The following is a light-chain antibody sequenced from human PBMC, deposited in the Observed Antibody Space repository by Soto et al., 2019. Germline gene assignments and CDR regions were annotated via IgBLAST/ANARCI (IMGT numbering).Light chain of an antibody. Sequence: EIVFTQSPGTLSLSPGERATLSCRASQSVSSSYLAWCQQKPGQAPRLLIYGASSTATGNPDRFSGSGSGTDFTLTVSSLQPEDLAVYYCQHDYNLLTFGGGTKVDIK. CDR2: GAS. CDR3: QHDYNLLT. V-gene: IGKV3-20*01. CDR1: QSVSSSY. J-gene: IGKJ4*01.